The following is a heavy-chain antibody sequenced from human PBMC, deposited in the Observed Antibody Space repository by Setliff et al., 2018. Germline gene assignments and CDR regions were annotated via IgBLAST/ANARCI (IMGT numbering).Heavy chain of an antibody. CDR1: GFTFSTYV. J-gene: IGHJ5*01. D-gene: IGHD3-10*01. Sequence: LRLSCAASGFTFSTYVMTWVRQAPGKGLEWVSSIHGEGINTYYADSVKGRFTISRDNSKNTLFLQMNSLIADDTAVYYCARDGGTGDSGTYFNIGFDSWGQGTQVTVSS. CDR2: IHGEGINT. V-gene: IGHV3-23*01. CDR3: ARDGGTGDSGTYFNIGFDS.